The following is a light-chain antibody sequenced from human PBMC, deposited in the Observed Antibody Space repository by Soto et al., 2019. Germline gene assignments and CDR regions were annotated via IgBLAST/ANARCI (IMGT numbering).Light chain of an antibody. CDR2: KAS. J-gene: IGKJ1*01. CDR1: QTISSW. V-gene: IGKV1-5*03. CDR3: QHYNSYSEA. Sequence: DLQITPSPSPLSGSVGDRVKITCRASQTISSWLAWYQQKPGKAPKLLIYKASTLKSGVPSRFSGSGSGTEFTLTISSLQPDDFATYYCQHYNSYSEAFGQGTKVDIK.